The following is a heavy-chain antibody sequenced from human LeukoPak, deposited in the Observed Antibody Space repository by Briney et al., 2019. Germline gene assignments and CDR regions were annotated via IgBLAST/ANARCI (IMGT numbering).Heavy chain of an antibody. CDR3: AKAGLSSSWYGGGY. D-gene: IGHD6-13*01. CDR1: GFTFSSYA. J-gene: IGHJ4*02. V-gene: IGHV3-23*01. CDR2: ISGSGGST. Sequence: GGSLRLSCAASGFTFSSYAMSWVRQAPGKGLEWVSAISGSGGSTYYADSVKGRFTISRDNSKNTLYLQMNSLRAEDTAVYYCAKAGLSSSWYGGGYWGQGTLVTVSS.